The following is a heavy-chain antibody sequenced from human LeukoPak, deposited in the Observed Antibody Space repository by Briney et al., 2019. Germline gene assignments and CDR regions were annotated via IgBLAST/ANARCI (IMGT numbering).Heavy chain of an antibody. CDR3: ARAARQGPYYFDY. V-gene: IGHV4-39*01. CDR1: DGSISSTTYY. J-gene: IGHJ4*02. D-gene: IGHD6-6*01. CDR2: IYYSGNT. Sequence: SETLSLTCTVSDGSISSTTYYWGWIRQPPGKDLEWIGSIYYSGNTYYNPSLKSRVTISVDTSKNQFSLKLSSVTAADTAVYYCARAARQGPYYFDYWGQGTLVTVSS.